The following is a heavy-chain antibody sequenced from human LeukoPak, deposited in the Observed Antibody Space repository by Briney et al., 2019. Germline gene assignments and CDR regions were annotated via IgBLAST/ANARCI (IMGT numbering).Heavy chain of an antibody. V-gene: IGHV4-59*01. J-gene: IGHJ4*02. CDR3: AALTIGAQWLANYLDY. Sequence: PSETLSLTCTVSGGSISSYCWSWIRQPPGKGLEWIGCIHYSGNTNYNPSLKSRVTISGDTSKRQFSLKLASVTAADTAVYYCAALTIGAQWLANYLDYWGQGTLVTVSS. CDR1: GGSISSYC. CDR2: IHYSGNT. D-gene: IGHD6-19*01.